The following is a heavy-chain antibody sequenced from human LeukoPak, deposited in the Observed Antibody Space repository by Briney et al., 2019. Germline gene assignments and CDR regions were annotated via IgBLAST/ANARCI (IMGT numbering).Heavy chain of an antibody. CDR3: ARDHNYYHSSQDSGDY. Sequence: GGSLRLSCAASGFTFSSYSMKCVRQAPGKGLEWVSSISSSSSYIYYADSVKGRFTISRDNAKNSLYLQMNSLRAEDTAVYYCARDHNYYHSSQDSGDYWGQGTLVTVSS. D-gene: IGHD3-22*01. CDR2: ISSSSSYI. J-gene: IGHJ4*02. CDR1: GFTFSSYS. V-gene: IGHV3-21*01.